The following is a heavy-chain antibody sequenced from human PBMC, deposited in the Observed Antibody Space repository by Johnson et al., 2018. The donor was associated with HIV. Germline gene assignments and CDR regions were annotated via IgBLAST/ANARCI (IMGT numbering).Heavy chain of an antibody. D-gene: IGHD1-26*01. CDR3: ARDRMRGATKDAFDF. V-gene: IGHV3-33*08. CDR1: GFTFRSYA. Sequence: QVQLVESGGGVMQPGKSLRLSCEASGFTFRSYAMHWVRQAPGKGLEWVAVIWYDGSNKYYADSVKGRFTISRDNSKNTLYLQMNSLRAEGTAVYYCARDRMRGATKDAFDFWGQGTIVIVSS. CDR2: IWYDGSNK. J-gene: IGHJ3*01.